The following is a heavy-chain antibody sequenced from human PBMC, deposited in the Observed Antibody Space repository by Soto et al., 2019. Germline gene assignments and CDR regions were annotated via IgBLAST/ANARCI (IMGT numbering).Heavy chain of an antibody. CDR3: ATLRTDRESVVVPAAHGGFDP. Sequence: GASVKVSCKVSGYTLTELSMHWVRQAPGKGLEWMGGFDPEDGETIYAQKFQGRVTMTEDTSTDTAYMELSSLRSEDTAVYYCATLRTDRESVVVPAAHGGFDPWGQGTLVTVDS. V-gene: IGHV1-24*01. CDR2: FDPEDGET. D-gene: IGHD2-2*01. CDR1: GYTLTELS. J-gene: IGHJ5*02.